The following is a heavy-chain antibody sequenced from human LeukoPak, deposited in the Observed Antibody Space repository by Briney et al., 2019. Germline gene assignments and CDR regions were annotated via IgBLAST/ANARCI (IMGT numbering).Heavy chain of an antibody. J-gene: IGHJ4*02. D-gene: IGHD5-18*01. Sequence: ASVKVSCKASGYTFTGYYMHWVRQAPGQGLEWMGWINPNSGGTNYAQKFQGWVTMTRDTSISTAYMELSRLRSDDTAVYYCARGGAGGYSYGPWGYCGQGTLVTVSS. CDR1: GYTFTGYY. CDR2: INPNSGGT. V-gene: IGHV1-2*04. CDR3: ARGGAGGYSYGPWGY.